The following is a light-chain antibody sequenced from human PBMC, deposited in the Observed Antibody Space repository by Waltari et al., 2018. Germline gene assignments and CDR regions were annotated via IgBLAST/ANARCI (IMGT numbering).Light chain of an antibody. CDR1: TSNIGSNT. Sequence: QSGLTQSPSVSGTPGPRVTISCSGSTSNIGSNTVHWYQQFPGTAPKLSIYRNSERPSGGPDRFSGSQSGTSAVRAISGRQSEDEAEYYCSAWDDSVHVFGTGTRVTVL. J-gene: IGLJ1*01. CDR3: SAWDDSVHV. V-gene: IGLV1-44*01. CDR2: RNS.